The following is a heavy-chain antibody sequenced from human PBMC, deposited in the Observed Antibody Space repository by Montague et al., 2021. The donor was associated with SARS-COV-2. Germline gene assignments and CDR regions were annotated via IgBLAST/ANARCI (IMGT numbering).Heavy chain of an antibody. CDR2: IYPGDSDT. Sequence: SGAEVKKPGESLKISCKGSGYSFTSYWIGWVRQMPGKGLEWMGIIYPGDSDTRYSPSFQGQVTISADKSISTAYLQWSSLKASDTAMYYCARLTRITMIVGVINAKKGASYYFDYWGQGTLVTVAS. J-gene: IGHJ4*02. CDR1: GYSFTSYW. V-gene: IGHV5-51*01. D-gene: IGHD3-22*01. CDR3: ARLTRITMIVGVINAKKGASYYFDY.